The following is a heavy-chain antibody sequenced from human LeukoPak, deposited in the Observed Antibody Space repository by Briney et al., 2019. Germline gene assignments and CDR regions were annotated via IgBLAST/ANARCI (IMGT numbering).Heavy chain of an antibody. D-gene: IGHD5-18*01. Sequence: GGSLRLSCAASGFTFSNYGMHWVRQAPGKGLEWVAVISYDGSNKNYADSVKGRFTISRDNSKNTLYLQMNSLRAEDKAVYYCAKDQRLEDIGMVFDSWGQGTLVTVSS. CDR2: ISYDGSNK. CDR3: AKDQRLEDIGMVFDS. J-gene: IGHJ4*02. CDR1: GFTFSNYG. V-gene: IGHV3-30*18.